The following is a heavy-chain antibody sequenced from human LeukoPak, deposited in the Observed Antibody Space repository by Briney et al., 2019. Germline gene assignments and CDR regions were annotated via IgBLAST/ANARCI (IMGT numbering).Heavy chain of an antibody. D-gene: IGHD2-15*01. V-gene: IGHV3-30*18. J-gene: IGHJ4*02. CDR3: AKGPSHCSGGSSYCNFVFDY. Sequence: PGGSLRLSCAASGFTFSSYGMHWVRQAPGKGLEWVAVVSYDGSNKYYADSVKGRFTISRDNSKNTLYLQMNSLRAEDTAVYYCAKGPSHCSGGSSYCNFVFDYWGQGTLVTASS. CDR1: GFTFSSYG. CDR2: VSYDGSNK.